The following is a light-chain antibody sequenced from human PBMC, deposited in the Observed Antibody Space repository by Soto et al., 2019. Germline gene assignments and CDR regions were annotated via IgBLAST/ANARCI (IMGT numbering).Light chain of an antibody. V-gene: IGKV3-20*01. J-gene: IGKJ1*01. CDR3: QQYIDSPRT. CDR2: GVS. Sequence: EIVLTQSPGTLALSLGDGATLSCRASQTVNRNYLAWYHQKPGQPPRLLIYGVSTRATGVPDRFSGGGSGTEFTLPIVRLEPDDFGTYYCQQYIDSPRTFGQGTRVEVK. CDR1: QTVNRNY.